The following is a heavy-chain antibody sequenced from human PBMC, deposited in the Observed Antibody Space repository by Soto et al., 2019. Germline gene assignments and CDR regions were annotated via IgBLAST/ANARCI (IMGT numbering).Heavy chain of an antibody. CDR3: ARDPGYSGYEGMDV. Sequence: SPTLSLPCAISGDSVSSNSAAWNWIRQSPSRGLEWLGRTYYRSKWYNDYAVSVKSRITINPDTSKNQFSLQLNSVTPEDTAVYYCARDPGYSGYEGMDVWGQGTTVTVSS. CDR2: TYYRSKWYN. V-gene: IGHV6-1*01. J-gene: IGHJ6*02. CDR1: GDSVSSNSAA. D-gene: IGHD5-12*01.